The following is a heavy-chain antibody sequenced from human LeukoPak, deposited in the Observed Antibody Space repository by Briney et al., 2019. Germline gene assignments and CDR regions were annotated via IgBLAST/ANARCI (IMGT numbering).Heavy chain of an antibody. CDR2: ISYSGST. D-gene: IGHD2-21*01. CDR1: GYSISDYY. V-gene: IGHV4-38-2*02. Sequence: SSTLSLTWAVAGYSISDYYWGWIRKPPGKGLEWIVSISYSGSTYYNPSLKSRVTVSVDTSMKHFFPRLTSVTASDTAMYYCARDSVVRRAHDPFHIWGQGTMVSVSS. CDR3: ARDSVVRRAHDPFHI. J-gene: IGHJ3*02.